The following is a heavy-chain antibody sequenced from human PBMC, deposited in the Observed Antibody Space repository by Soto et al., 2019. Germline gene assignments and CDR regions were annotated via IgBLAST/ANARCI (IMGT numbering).Heavy chain of an antibody. J-gene: IGHJ4*02. Sequence: SVKVSCKASGGTFSSYAVIWVRQAPGQGLEWIGIINPIGGTTNYAQKFQGRVTLARDTSTSTVYMELSSLRSEDTAMYYCARDLAAGDFWGQGTLVTVSS. CDR2: INPIGGTT. CDR3: ARDLAAGDF. D-gene: IGHD6-13*01. CDR1: GGTFSSYA. V-gene: IGHV1-46*01.